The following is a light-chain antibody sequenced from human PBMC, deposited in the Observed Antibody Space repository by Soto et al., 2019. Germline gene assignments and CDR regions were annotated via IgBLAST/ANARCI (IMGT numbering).Light chain of an antibody. Sequence: QSALTQPPSVSGSPGQSVTISCTGTSSDIGNYNYVSWYQQAPGTAPKLMIFEVSNRPSGVSDRFSASKCGNTASLTISGRQAEDETNYYCASHTGTRVFGGGTKLTVL. J-gene: IGLJ3*02. CDR1: SSDIGNYNY. CDR3: ASHTGTRV. V-gene: IGLV2-18*02. CDR2: EVS.